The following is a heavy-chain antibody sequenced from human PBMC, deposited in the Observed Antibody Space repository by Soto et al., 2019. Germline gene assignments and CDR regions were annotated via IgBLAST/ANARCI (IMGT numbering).Heavy chain of an antibody. V-gene: IGHV4-59*08. Sequence: QVQLQESGPGLVKPSETLSLPCTVSGGSISSYYWSWIRQPPGKGLEWIGYIYNSGRTNYNPSLKSRVTISVATSKSQFSLKLSSVTAADTAVYYCARRYGYSFDYWGQGTLVTVSS. CDR1: GGSISSYY. D-gene: IGHD1-1*01. CDR3: ARRYGYSFDY. CDR2: IYNSGRT. J-gene: IGHJ4*02.